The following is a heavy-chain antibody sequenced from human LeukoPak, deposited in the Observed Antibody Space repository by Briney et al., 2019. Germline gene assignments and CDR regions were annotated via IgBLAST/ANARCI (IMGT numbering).Heavy chain of an antibody. CDR3: ARGSDDFWSGYSPSY. Sequence: ASVKVSCKASGYTFTGYYMHWVRRAPGQGLEWMGWINPNSGGTNYAQKFQGRDTMTRDTSISTAYMELSRLRSDDTAVYYCARGSDDFWSGYSPSYWGQGTLVTVSS. D-gene: IGHD3-3*01. CDR1: GYTFTGYY. J-gene: IGHJ4*02. V-gene: IGHV1-2*02. CDR2: INPNSGGT.